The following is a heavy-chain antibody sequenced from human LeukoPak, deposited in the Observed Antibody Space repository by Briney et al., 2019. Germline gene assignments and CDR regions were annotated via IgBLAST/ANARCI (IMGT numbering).Heavy chain of an antibody. CDR1: GFTFSSYG. CDR2: ISGSGGST. V-gene: IGHV3-23*01. CDR3: AKPSHYYGSGSYYMDWYFDL. Sequence: GGTLRLSCAASGFTFSSYGMGWVRQAPGKGLEWVSAISGSGGSTYYADSVKGRFTISRDNSKNTLYLQMNSLRAEDTAVYYCAKPSHYYGSGSYYMDWYFDLWGRGTLVTVSS. D-gene: IGHD3-10*01. J-gene: IGHJ2*01.